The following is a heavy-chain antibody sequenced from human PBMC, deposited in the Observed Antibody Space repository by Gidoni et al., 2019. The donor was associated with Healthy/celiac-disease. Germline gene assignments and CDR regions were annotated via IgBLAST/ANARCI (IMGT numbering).Heavy chain of an antibody. Sequence: QGLEWMGIINPSGGSTSYAQKFQGRVTMTRDTSTSTVYMERSSLRPEDTAVSYCARGDILTGYSLGAFDIWGQGTMVTVSS. J-gene: IGHJ3*02. CDR3: ARGDILTGYSLGAFDI. D-gene: IGHD3-9*01. CDR2: INPSGGST. V-gene: IGHV1-46*01.